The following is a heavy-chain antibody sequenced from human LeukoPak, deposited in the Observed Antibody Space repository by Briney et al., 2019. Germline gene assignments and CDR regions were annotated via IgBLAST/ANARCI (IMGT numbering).Heavy chain of an antibody. CDR2: IYYSGST. J-gene: IGHJ4*02. Sequence: SETLSLTCSVSGVSINSYHWTWIRQSPGKGLEWLGYIYYSGSTNYNPSLKSRVTISGDTSKNQFSLKLRSVTTADTAVYYCASGVLRYFDWFRPPAQPFDYWGQGTLVTVSS. D-gene: IGHD3-9*01. V-gene: IGHV4-59*01. CDR1: GVSINSYH. CDR3: ASGVLRYFDWFRPPAQPFDY.